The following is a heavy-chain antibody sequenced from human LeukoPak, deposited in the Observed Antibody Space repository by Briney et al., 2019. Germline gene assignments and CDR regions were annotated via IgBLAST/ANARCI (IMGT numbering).Heavy chain of an antibody. V-gene: IGHV3-74*01. J-gene: IGHJ6*04. CDR3: ARAWDV. Sequence: GGSLRLSCVASGFTFSSYWMHWVRQAPGKGLVWVSRISSDGSSTSYADSVKGRFTISRDNAKNTVYLEMNSLRAEDTAVYYCARAWDVWGKGTTVTVSS. CDR1: GFTFSSYW. CDR2: ISSDGSST.